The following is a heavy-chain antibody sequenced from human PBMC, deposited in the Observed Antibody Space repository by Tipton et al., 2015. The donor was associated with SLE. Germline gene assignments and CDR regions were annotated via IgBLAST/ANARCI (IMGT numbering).Heavy chain of an antibody. CDR1: GGPISSSSYY. CDR2: IYYSGST. D-gene: IGHD3-22*01. CDR3: ARDGITVYYDSSGYQPSYYFDY. J-gene: IGHJ4*02. Sequence: TLSLTCTVSGGPISSSSYYWGWIRQPPGKGLEWIGSIYYSGSTYYNPSLKSRVTISVDTSKNQFSLKLSSVTAADTAVYYCARDGITVYYDSSGYQPSYYFDYWGQGTLVTVSS. V-gene: IGHV4-39*07.